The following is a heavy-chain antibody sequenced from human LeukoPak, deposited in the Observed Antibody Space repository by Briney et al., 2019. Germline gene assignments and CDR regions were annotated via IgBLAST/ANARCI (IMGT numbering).Heavy chain of an antibody. D-gene: IGHD3-3*01. CDR2: IIPIFGTA. J-gene: IGHJ4*02. V-gene: IGHV1-69*13. CDR1: GYTFTSYY. CDR3: ARADYYDFWSGYFDY. Sequence: GASVKVSCKASGYTFTSYYMHWVRQAPGQGLEWMGGIIPIFGTANYAQKFQGRVTITADESTSTAYMELSSLRSEDTAVYYCARADYYDFWSGYFDYWGQGTLVTVSS.